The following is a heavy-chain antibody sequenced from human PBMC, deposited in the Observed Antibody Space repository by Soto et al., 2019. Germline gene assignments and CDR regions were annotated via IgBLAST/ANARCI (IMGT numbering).Heavy chain of an antibody. CDR3: ARAGYSYGTGAFDI. CDR1: GFTVSSNY. V-gene: IGHV3-66*01. D-gene: IGHD5-18*01. CDR2: IYSGGST. J-gene: IGHJ3*02. Sequence: PGESLKISCAASGFTVSSNYMSWVRQAPGKGLEWVSVIYSGGSTYYADSVKGRFTISRDNSKNTLYLQMNSLRAEDTAVYYCARAGYSYGTGAFDIWGQGTMVTVSS.